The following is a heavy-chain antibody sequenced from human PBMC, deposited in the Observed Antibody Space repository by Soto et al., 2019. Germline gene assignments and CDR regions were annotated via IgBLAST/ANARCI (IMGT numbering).Heavy chain of an antibody. J-gene: IGHJ5*02. CDR2: INPSGGST. CDR1: GYTFTSYY. D-gene: IGHD6-19*01. V-gene: IGHV1-46*01. Sequence: ASVKVSCKASGYTFTSYYMHWVRQAPGQGLEWMGIINPSGGSTSYAQKFQGRVTMTRDTSTSTVYMELSSLRSEDTAVYYCARGRRIAVAGTRGWFDPWGQGTLVTVSS. CDR3: ARGRRIAVAGTRGWFDP.